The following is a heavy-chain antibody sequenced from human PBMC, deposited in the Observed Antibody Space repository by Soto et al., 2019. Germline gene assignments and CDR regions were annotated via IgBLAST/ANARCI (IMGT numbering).Heavy chain of an antibody. V-gene: IGHV4-34*01. Sequence: SETLSLTCAIFGGSFSGYNCNWIRQPPGKGLEWIGEINHSGSTKYNLSLKSRVTTSEDTSKNQFPLKLSSVTAADTAVYYCARVDIDPWSYDILTGSFFDYWGQGTLVTVSS. CDR1: GGSFSGYN. J-gene: IGHJ4*02. CDR2: INHSGST. D-gene: IGHD3-9*01. CDR3: ARVDIDPWSYDILTGSFFDY.